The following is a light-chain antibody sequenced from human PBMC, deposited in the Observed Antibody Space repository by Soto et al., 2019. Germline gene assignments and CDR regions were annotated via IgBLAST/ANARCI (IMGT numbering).Light chain of an antibody. CDR3: QQRSSWPLLT. CDR1: QSVSTY. V-gene: IGKV3-11*01. J-gene: IGKJ4*01. CDR2: DAS. Sequence: EIVLTQSPATLSLSPGERATLSCRASQSVSTYLAWYQHKPGQAPRLLIYDASTRATGIPAMFSGSGSGTDFTLTISSLATEDCALYYCQQRSSWPLLTFGGGTKVEIK.